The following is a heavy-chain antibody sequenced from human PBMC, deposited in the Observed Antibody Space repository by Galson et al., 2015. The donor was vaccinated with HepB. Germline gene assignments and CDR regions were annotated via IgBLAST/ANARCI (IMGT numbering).Heavy chain of an antibody. CDR1: GGTFSSYA. D-gene: IGHD3-10*01. CDR3: ARGYGPGNYYYHY. CDR2: IIPLFGTA. V-gene: IGHV1-69*13. Sequence: SVKVSCKASGGTFSSYAISWVRHAPGQGLEWMGGIIPLFGTANYAQKFQGRVTITADESTTTAYLHLSSLRSEDTAVYYCARGYGPGNYYYHYWGQGTLVTVSS. J-gene: IGHJ4*02.